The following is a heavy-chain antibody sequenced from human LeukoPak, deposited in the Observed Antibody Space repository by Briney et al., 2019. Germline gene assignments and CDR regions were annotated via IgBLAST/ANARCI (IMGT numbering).Heavy chain of an antibody. CDR1: GGSISSYY. CDR3: ARRGAGFVYYYYYYMDV. D-gene: IGHD1-26*01. V-gene: IGHV4-59*12. J-gene: IGHJ6*03. Sequence: SETLSLTCTVSGGSISSYYWSWIRQPPGKGLEWIGYIYYSGSTNCNPSLKSRVTISVDTSKNQFSLKLSSVTAADTAVYYCARRGAGFVYYYYYYMDVWGKGTTVTISS. CDR2: IYYSGST.